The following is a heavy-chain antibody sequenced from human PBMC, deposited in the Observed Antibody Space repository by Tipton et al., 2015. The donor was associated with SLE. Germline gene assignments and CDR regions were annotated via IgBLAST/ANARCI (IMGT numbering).Heavy chain of an antibody. CDR2: IYYSGST. J-gene: IGHJ2*01. CDR3: AGARFKDWYFDL. V-gene: IGHV4-39*01. Sequence: GLVKPSETLSLTCTVSGGSISSSTYYWGWIRQPPGKGLEWIGSIYYSGSTYYNPSLKSRVTISVDSSKNQFSLNLSSVTAADTAVYYCAGARFKDWYFDLWGRGTLVTVSS. CDR1: GGSISSSTYY.